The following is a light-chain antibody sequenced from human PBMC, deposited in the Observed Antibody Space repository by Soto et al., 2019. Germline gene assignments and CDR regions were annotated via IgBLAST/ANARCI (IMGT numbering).Light chain of an antibody. CDR1: SSDVGGYNY. CDR3: SSYTRRSTLV. Sequence: QSALTQPASVSGSPGQSITISCTGTSSDVGGYNYVSWYQQHPGKAPKLMIYDVSDRPSGVSSRFSGSKSGNTASLTISGLQAEDEADYYCSSYTRRSTLVFGGGTKLTVL. J-gene: IGLJ2*01. CDR2: DVS. V-gene: IGLV2-14*01.